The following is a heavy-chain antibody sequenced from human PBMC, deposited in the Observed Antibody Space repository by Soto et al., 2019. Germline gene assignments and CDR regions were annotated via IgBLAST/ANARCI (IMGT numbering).Heavy chain of an antibody. CDR1: GLSFHAAG. D-gene: IGHD2-21*01. CDR3: TEDITRGGAAV. J-gene: IGHJ6*02. CDR2: IIWNTGRV. V-gene: IGHV3-9*01. Sequence: EVQLVESGGDLVQPGRSLRLSCAVSGLSFHAAGMHWVRQAPGKGLEWVSGIIWNTGRVGYADSVKGRFTISRDKTKNSLYLQMNSLRVEDTALYFCTEDITRGGAAVWGQGTTVTVSS.